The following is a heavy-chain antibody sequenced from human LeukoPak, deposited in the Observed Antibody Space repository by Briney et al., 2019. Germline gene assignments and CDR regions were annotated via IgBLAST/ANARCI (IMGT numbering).Heavy chain of an antibody. CDR2: IYPGDSDT. CDR3: ARHVDSGYDIYYYGMDV. D-gene: IGHD5-12*01. CDR1: GYSFTSYW. Sequence: GESLKISCKGSGYSFTSYWIGWVRQMPGTGLEWMGIIYPGDSDTRYSPSFQGQVTISADKSISTAYLQWSSLKASDTAMYYCARHVDSGYDIYYYGMDVWGQGTTVTVSS. J-gene: IGHJ6*02. V-gene: IGHV5-51*01.